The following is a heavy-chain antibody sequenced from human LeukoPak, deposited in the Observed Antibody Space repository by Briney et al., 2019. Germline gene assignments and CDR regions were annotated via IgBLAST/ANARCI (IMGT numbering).Heavy chain of an antibody. CDR2: ISSSGSTI. D-gene: IGHD3-10*01. CDR1: GFTFSDYY. CDR3: ARDSTMVRGVTNWFDP. Sequence: GGSLRLSCAASGFTFSDYYMSWIRQAPGKGLEWVSYISSSGSTIYYADSVKGRFTISRDSAKNSLYLQMNSLRAEDTAVYYCARDSTMVRGVTNWFDPWGQGTLVTVSS. J-gene: IGHJ5*02. V-gene: IGHV3-11*01.